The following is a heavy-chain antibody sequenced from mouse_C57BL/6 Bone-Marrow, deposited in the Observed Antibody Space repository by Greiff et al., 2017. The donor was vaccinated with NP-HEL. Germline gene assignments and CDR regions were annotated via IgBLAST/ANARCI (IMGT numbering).Heavy chain of an antibody. J-gene: IGHJ2*01. CDR1: GYTFTSYW. Sequence: QVQLQQPGAELVKPGASVKLSCKASGYTFTSYWMQWVKQRPGQGLEWIGEIDPSDSYTNYNQKFKGKATLTVDTPSSTAYMQLSSLTSEDSAVYYCAREDYYGSFDYWGQGTTLTVSS. V-gene: IGHV1-50*01. CDR3: AREDYYGSFDY. D-gene: IGHD1-1*01. CDR2: IDPSDSYT.